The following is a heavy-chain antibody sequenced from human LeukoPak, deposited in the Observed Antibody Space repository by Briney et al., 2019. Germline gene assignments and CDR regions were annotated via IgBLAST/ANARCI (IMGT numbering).Heavy chain of an antibody. Sequence: PGGSLRLSCAASGFIFSGYSMNWVRQAPGKGLEWVSSITSSTSYIYYADSVKGRFTISRDNAKNSLYLQMNSLRAEDAAVHYCARGGDWNYAVDYCGQGTLVIVSS. CDR1: GFIFSGYS. D-gene: IGHD1-7*01. J-gene: IGHJ4*02. CDR3: ARGGDWNYAVDY. V-gene: IGHV3-21*01. CDR2: ITSSTSYI.